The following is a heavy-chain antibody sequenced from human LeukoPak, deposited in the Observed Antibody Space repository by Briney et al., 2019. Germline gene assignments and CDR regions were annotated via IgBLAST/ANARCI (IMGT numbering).Heavy chain of an antibody. CDR3: ARSILLWFGELLAWFDP. V-gene: IGHV4-34*01. D-gene: IGHD3-10*01. CDR1: GGSFSGYY. J-gene: IGHJ5*02. CDR2: INHSGST. Sequence: SETLSLTCAVYGGSFSGYYWSWTRQPPGKGLEWIGEINHSGSTNYNPSLKSRVTISVDTSKNQFSLKLSSVTAADTAVYYCARSILLWFGELLAWFDPWGQGTLVTVSS.